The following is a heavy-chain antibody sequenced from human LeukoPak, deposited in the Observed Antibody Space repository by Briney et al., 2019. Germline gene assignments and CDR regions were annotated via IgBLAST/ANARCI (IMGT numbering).Heavy chain of an antibody. CDR1: GYSFTNYW. CDR3: ARQVAATYFSDY. D-gene: IGHD1-26*01. J-gene: IGHJ4*02. V-gene: IGHV5-51*01. Sequence: GESLKISCKGSGYSFTNYWIGWVRQMPGKGLEWMGIIYPDDSDTRYSPPFQGQVTISADKSTSTAYLQWSSLKASDTAMYYCARQVAATYFSDYWGQGTLVTVSS. CDR2: IYPDDSDT.